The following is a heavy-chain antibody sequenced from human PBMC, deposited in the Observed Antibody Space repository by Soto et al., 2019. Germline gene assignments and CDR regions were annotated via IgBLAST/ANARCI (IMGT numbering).Heavy chain of an antibody. D-gene: IGHD2-2*01. CDR1: GFIFTNAW. J-gene: IGHJ4*02. V-gene: IGHV3-15*07. CDR3: ATVGSVTGSRTPFDY. Sequence: GGSLRLSCAASGFIFTNAWMNWVRQTPGKGLEWVGRVKSKAEGETTQYAAPVKGRFTISRDDGKNMVYLQMNSLQSEDTAVYFCATVGSVTGSRTPFDYWGQGALVTVSS. CDR2: VKSKAEGETT.